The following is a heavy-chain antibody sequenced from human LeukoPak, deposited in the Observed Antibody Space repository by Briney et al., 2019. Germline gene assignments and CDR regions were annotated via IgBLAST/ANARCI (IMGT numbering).Heavy chain of an antibody. CDR1: GGTFSSYA. V-gene: IGHV1-18*01. J-gene: IGHJ6*03. Sequence: ASVKVSCXASGGTFSSYAISWVRQAPGQGLEWMASISTYTGGTNNAQNFQGRVTMTTDTFTSTAYMELRGLRSDDTAVYYCARRTGYNYYYMDVWGQGTTVTVSS. D-gene: IGHD3/OR15-3a*01. CDR3: ARRTGYNYYYMDV. CDR2: ISTYTGGT.